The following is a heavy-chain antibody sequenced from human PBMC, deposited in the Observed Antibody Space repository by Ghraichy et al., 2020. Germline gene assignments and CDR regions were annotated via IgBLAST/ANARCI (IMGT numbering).Heavy chain of an antibody. CDR1: GGSISSGNYY. CDR2: ISTSGFT. V-gene: IGHV4-61*02. CDR3: ARDRGKTFSGWYGADY. Sequence: SETLSLTCTVSGGSISSGNYYWSWIRQPAEKGLEWIGRISTSGFTNYSPSLKSRVTISLETSNNQFSLKLSSVTGADTAVYYCARDRGKTFSGWYGADYWGQGILVTVSS. D-gene: IGHD6-19*01. J-gene: IGHJ4*02.